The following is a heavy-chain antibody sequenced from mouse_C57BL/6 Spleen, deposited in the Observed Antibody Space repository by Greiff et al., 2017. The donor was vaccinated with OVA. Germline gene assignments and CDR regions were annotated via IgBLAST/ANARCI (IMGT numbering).Heavy chain of an antibody. D-gene: IGHD4-1*01. Sequence: QVQLKESGPGLVQPSQSLSITCTVSGFSLTSYGVHWVRQSPGKGLEWLGVIWRGGSTDYNAAFMSRLSITKDNSKSQVFLKMNSLQADDTAIYYCAKTSNWDEGYYFDYWGQGTTLTVSS. CDR3: AKTSNWDEGYYFDY. CDR1: GFSLTSYG. V-gene: IGHV2-5*01. CDR2: IWRGGST. J-gene: IGHJ2*01.